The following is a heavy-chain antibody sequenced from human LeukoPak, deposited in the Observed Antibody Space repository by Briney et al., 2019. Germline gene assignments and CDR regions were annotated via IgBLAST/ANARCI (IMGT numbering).Heavy chain of an antibody. J-gene: IGHJ3*02. V-gene: IGHV5-51*01. Sequence: GESLKISCKGSGYSFTSYWIGWVRQMPGKGLEWMGIIYPGDSDTRYSPSFQGQVTISADKSISTAYLQWSSLKASDTAMYYCARRPTALAAGTRGAFDIWGKGTMVTVSS. CDR3: ARRPTALAAGTRGAFDI. CDR1: GYSFTSYW. CDR2: IYPGDSDT. D-gene: IGHD6-13*01.